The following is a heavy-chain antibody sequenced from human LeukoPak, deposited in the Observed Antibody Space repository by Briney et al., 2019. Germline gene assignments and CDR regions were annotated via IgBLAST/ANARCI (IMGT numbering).Heavy chain of an antibody. CDR2: ISGSGGST. CDR1: GFTFSTYA. J-gene: IGHJ6*03. Sequence: GGSLGLSCAASGFTFSTYAMSWVRQAPGKGLEWVSDISGSGGSTYYADSVKGRFTISRDNSHNTLNLQMYSLRADDTAVYYCATQLTRGVRTYMDVWGKGTTVTVSS. V-gene: IGHV3-23*01. D-gene: IGHD3-10*01. CDR3: ATQLTRGVRTYMDV.